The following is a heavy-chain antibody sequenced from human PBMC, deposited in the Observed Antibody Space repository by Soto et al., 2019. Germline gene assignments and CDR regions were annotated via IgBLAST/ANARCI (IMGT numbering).Heavy chain of an antibody. CDR2: ISGSGGST. CDR3: AKLGRYCRSTSCYTEGVPDY. J-gene: IGHJ4*02. D-gene: IGHD2-2*02. V-gene: IGHV3-23*01. CDR1: GFTFSSYA. Sequence: EVQLLESGGGLVQPGGSLRLSCAASGFTFSSYAMSWVRQAPGKGLEWVSAISGSGGSTYYADSVKGRFTISRDNSKNTLYLQMNSLRAEDTAVYYSAKLGRYCRSTSCYTEGVPDYWGQGTLVTVSS.